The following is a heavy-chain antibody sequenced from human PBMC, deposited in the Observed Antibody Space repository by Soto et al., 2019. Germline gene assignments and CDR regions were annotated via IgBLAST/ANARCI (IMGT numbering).Heavy chain of an antibody. CDR2: IYWDDDK. CDR1: GFSLSTSGVG. D-gene: IGHD3-3*01. V-gene: IGHV2-5*02. CDR3: AHTYYDFWSGYYPFDY. J-gene: IGHJ4*02. Sequence: QITLKESGPTLVKPTQTLTLTCTFSGFSLSTSGVGVGWIRQPPGKALEWLALIYWDDDKRYSPSLKSRLTITNDTSKNQVVLTMTNMDPVDTATYYCAHTYYDFWSGYYPFDYWGQGTLVTVSS.